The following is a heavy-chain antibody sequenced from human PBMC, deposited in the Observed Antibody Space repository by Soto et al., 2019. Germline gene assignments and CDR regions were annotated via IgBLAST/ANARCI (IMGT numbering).Heavy chain of an antibody. V-gene: IGHV3-21*01. J-gene: IGHJ3*02. CDR1: GFTFSSYS. Sequence: EVQLVESGGGLVKPGGSLRLSCAASGFTFSSYSMNWVRQAPGKGLEWVSSISSSSSYIYYADLVKGRFTISRDNAKNSLYLQMNSLRAEDTAVYYCARDRGRDAFDIWGQGTMVTVSS. CDR3: ARDRGRDAFDI. CDR2: ISSSSSYI.